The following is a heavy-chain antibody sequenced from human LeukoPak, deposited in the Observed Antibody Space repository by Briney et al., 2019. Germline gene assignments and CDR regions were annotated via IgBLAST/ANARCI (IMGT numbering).Heavy chain of an antibody. D-gene: IGHD6-13*01. CDR3: ARDQAGRHSDY. J-gene: IGHJ4*02. V-gene: IGHV3-48*03. CDR2: MSSSGSTI. CDR1: GFTFSSYG. Sequence: GGFLRLSCAASGFTFSSYGINWVRQAPGKGLEWVSHMSSSGSTIYYAGSVKGRFTISRDNAKNSLYLQMNSLRAEDTAVYYCARDQAGRHSDYWGQGTLVTVSS.